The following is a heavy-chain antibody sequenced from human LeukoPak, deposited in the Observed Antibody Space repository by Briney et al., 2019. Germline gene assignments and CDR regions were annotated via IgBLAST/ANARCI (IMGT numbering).Heavy chain of an antibody. CDR1: GYTFTSYG. D-gene: IGHD6-19*01. V-gene: IGHV1-18*01. CDR2: ISAYNGNT. J-gene: IGHJ4*02. CDR3: ARSPPHNIAVAGTGSDY. Sequence: ASVKVSFKSSGYTFTSYGISWLREAPGQGLEWVGWISAYNGNTNYAQKLQVRVTMTTYTSTTTAYMELRSLRSDDTAVYYCARSPPHNIAVAGTGSDYWGQGTLVTVSS.